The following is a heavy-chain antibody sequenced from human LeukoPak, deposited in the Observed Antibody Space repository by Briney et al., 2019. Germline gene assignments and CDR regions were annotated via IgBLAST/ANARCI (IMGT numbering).Heavy chain of an antibody. CDR2: IYYSGST. CDR3: ASPGGGSCSGGSCYSTWYFDL. J-gene: IGHJ2*01. V-gene: IGHV4-39*01. Sequence: SETLSLNCTVSGGSISSSSYYWGWIRQPPGKGLEWIGSIYYSGSTYYNPSLKSRVTISVDTSKNQFSLKLSSVTAADTAVYYCASPGGGSCSGGSCYSTWYFDLWGRGILVTVSS. D-gene: IGHD2-15*01. CDR1: GGSISSSSYY.